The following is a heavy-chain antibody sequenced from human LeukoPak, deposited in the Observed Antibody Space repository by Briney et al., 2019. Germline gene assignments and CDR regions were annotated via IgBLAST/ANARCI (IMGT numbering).Heavy chain of an antibody. D-gene: IGHD6-19*01. CDR3: AKDRGSSGWYTGYFDY. Sequence: PGGSLRLSCAASGFTFSSYAMHWVRQAPGKGLEWVSGISWNSGSIGYADSVKGRFTISRDNAKNSLYLQMNSLRAEDTALYYCAKDRGSSGWYTGYFDYWGQGTLVTVSS. J-gene: IGHJ4*02. V-gene: IGHV3-9*01. CDR1: GFTFSSYA. CDR2: ISWNSGSI.